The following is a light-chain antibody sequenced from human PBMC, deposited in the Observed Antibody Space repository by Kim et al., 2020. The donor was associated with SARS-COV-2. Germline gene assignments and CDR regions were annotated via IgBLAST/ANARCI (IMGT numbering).Light chain of an antibody. J-gene: IGKJ1*01. Sequence: SASVGDRVTITCRASQSIDIWLAWYQQKPGKAPKLLIYQASSLESEVPSRFSGSGSGTEFTLTISSLQPDDFATYYCQQYRSHWTFGQGTKVGIK. CDR2: QAS. V-gene: IGKV1-5*03. CDR3: QQYRSHWT. CDR1: QSIDIW.